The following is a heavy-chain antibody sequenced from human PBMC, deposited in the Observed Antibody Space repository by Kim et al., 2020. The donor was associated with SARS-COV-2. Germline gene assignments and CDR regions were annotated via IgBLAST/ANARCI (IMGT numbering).Heavy chain of an antibody. V-gene: IGHV4-31*03. D-gene: IGHD3-22*01. J-gene: IGHJ4*01. CDR1: GGSISSGGYY. CDR2: IYYSGST. CDR3: ARGQGLITMIVVVVGGFDS. Sequence: SETLSLTCTVSGGSISSGGYYWSWIRQHPGKGLEWIGYIYYSGSTYYNPSLKSRVTISVDTSKNQFSLKLSSVTAADTAVYYCARGQGLITMIVVVVGGFDSWGHGTLVTVSS.